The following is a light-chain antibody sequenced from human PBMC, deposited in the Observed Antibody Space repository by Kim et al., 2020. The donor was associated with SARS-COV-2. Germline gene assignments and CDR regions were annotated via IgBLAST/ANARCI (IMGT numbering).Light chain of an antibody. V-gene: IGKV3D-15*01. CDR3: QQYSTCPPMYT. J-gene: IGKJ2*01. CDR2: GAS. CDR1: PSVSSS. Sequence: PAESAPLSCSASPSVSSSCAWYQQKPGQAPRLRLYGASTRATGIPDKFSGSGSGTEFTLTISSLQSEDFAVYYCQQYSTCPPMYTFGQGTNLEI.